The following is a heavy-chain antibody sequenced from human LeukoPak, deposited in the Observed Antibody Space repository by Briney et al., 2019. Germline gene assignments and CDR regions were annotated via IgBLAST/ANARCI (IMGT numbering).Heavy chain of an antibody. Sequence: GGSLSLSCVTSGFTFSSYWMTWVRQAPGKGLEWVANINQDGHEKNYVDSVRGRFTISRDNAKNSLYLQMNSLRAEDTALYYCARKGYYGSGTYLDYWGQGTLVTVSS. V-gene: IGHV3-7*05. CDR2: INQDGHEK. CDR3: ARKGYYGSGTYLDY. D-gene: IGHD3-10*01. CDR1: GFTFSSYW. J-gene: IGHJ4*02.